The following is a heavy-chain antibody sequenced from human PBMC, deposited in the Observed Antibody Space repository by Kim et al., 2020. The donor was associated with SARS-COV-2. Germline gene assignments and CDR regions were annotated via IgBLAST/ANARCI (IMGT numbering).Heavy chain of an antibody. CDR3: ARGGRMYDIFTGYSGNLDY. CDR1: GGSVSSGSYY. V-gene: IGHV4-61*01. Sequence: SESLSLTCTVSGGSVSSGSYYWSWIRQPPGKGLEWIRYIYYSGSTNYNPSLESRVTITVDTSKNQFSLKLSCVTAADTAVYYCARGGRMYDIFTGYSGNLDYWGQGTLVTVSS. D-gene: IGHD3-9*01. CDR2: IYYSGST. J-gene: IGHJ4*02.